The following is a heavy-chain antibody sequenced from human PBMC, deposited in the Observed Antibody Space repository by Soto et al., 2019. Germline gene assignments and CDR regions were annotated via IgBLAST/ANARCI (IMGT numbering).Heavy chain of an antibody. D-gene: IGHD1-1*01. J-gene: IGHJ4*01. CDR2: IIPVFDTP. CDR1: GDTFGAYA. Sequence: QVQLVQSGAEIKKPGSSVRVSCTASGDTFGAYAISWVRQAPGQGLEWMGAIIPVFDTPHYAQTFQGRVTITADKSTDTAYMELNSLTSEDTAVYYCARLRWKFSLQVPDVVWGQGTLVTVSS. CDR3: ARLRWKFSLQVPDVV. V-gene: IGHV1-69*06.